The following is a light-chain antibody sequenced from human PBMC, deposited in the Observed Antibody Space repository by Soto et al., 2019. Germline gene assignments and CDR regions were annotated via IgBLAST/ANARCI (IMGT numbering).Light chain of an antibody. CDR1: SSNTGRNA. Sequence: QSVLTQPPSTSGTPGQRVTISCSGSSSNTGRNAVNWYQQLPGTAPKLPIYTSDQRPSGVPDRFSGSQSGTSASLAISGLQSEDEADYYCASWDDSLSGYVFGTGTKVTVL. CDR2: TSD. J-gene: IGLJ1*01. CDR3: ASWDDSLSGYV. V-gene: IGLV1-44*01.